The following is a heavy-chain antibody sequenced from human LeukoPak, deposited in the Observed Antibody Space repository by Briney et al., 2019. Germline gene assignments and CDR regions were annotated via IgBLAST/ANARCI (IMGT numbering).Heavy chain of an antibody. Sequence: GGSLRLSCAASEFTFSGYAMTWVRQAPGKGLEWVAVIWYDGSNKYYADSVKGRFTISRDNSKNTLYLQMNSLRAEDTAVYYCARETGYFDYWGQGTLVTVSS. V-gene: IGHV3-33*08. CDR2: IWYDGSNK. J-gene: IGHJ4*02. CDR3: ARETGYFDY. CDR1: EFTFSGYA.